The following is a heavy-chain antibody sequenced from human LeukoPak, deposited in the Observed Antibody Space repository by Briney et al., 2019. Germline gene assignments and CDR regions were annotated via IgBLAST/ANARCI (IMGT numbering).Heavy chain of an antibody. V-gene: IGHV4-30-4*08. CDR2: IYYSGST. CDR1: GGSISSGGYY. D-gene: IGHD4-17*01. Sequence: NPSETLSLTCTVSGGSISSGGYYWSWIRQPPGKGLEWIGYIYYSGSTFYNPSLKSRVTISVDTSKNQFSLKLTSVTAADTAVYYCARLNTVLSAFDIWGQGTMVTVSS. J-gene: IGHJ3*02. CDR3: ARLNTVLSAFDI.